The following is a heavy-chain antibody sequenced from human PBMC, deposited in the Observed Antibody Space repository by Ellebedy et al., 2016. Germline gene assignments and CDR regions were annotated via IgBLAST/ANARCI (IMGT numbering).Heavy chain of an antibody. V-gene: IGHV3-48*04. Sequence: GESLKISCAASGFTFSSYSMNWVRQAPGKGLEWVSYISSSGSTIYYADSVKGRFTISRDNAKNSLYLQTNSLRAEDTAVYHCARGMRVMSYYYGMDVWGQGTKVTVSS. CDR1: GFTFSSYS. CDR3: ARGMRVMSYYYGMDV. CDR2: ISSSGSTI. D-gene: IGHD3-16*01. J-gene: IGHJ6*02.